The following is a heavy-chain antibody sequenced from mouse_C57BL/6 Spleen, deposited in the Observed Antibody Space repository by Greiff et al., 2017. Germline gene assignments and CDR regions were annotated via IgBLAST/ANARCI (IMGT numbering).Heavy chain of an antibody. D-gene: IGHD2-4*01. Sequence: EVQGVESEGGLVQPGSSMKLSCTASGFTFSDYYMAWVRQVPEKGLEWVATINSDGSSTSYMDSLKSRFIIAKDNAKNILYLQMSSLKSEDTDTYYCARVAYYDYECWYFDVWGTGTTVTVSS. J-gene: IGHJ1*03. V-gene: IGHV5-16*01. CDR2: INSDGSST. CDR1: GFTFSDYY. CDR3: ARVAYYDYECWYFDV.